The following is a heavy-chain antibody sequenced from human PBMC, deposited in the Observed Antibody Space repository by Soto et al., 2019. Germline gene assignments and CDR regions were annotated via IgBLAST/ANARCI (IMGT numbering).Heavy chain of an antibody. CDR2: ISYDGSNK. J-gene: IGHJ4*02. Sequence: QVQLVESGGGVVQPGRSLRLSCAASGFTFSSYAMHWVRQAPGKGLEWVAVISYDGSNKYYADSVKGRFTISRDNSKNTLYLQVNSLRAEDTAVYYCARQTFDSSGYFTWGYFDYWGQGTLVTVSS. V-gene: IGHV3-30-3*01. CDR3: ARQTFDSSGYFTWGYFDY. CDR1: GFTFSSYA. D-gene: IGHD3-22*01.